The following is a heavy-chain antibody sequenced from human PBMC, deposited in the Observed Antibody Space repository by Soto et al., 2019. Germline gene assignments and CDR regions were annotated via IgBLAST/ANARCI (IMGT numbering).Heavy chain of an antibody. CDR2: SSGSSSTV. CDR3: ARNRGGYYYDY. D-gene: IGHD3-22*01. J-gene: IGHJ4*02. V-gene: IGHV3-48*01. CDR1: GFMFSDYG. Sequence: GGSLRLSCAASGFMFSDYGMNWVRQAPGKGLEWISYSSGSSSTVYYADSVEGRFTISRDNANNSLFLQMNSLRAVDTAVYYCARNRGGYYYDYWSQGTVVTAPQ.